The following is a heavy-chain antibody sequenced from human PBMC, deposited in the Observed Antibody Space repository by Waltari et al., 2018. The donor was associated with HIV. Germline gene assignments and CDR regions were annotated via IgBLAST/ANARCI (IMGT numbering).Heavy chain of an antibody. D-gene: IGHD1-26*01. CDR2: ISSSGSTI. J-gene: IGHJ4*02. V-gene: IGHV3-48*03. CDR1: GFTFSPYE. CDR3: ARDGSSYYGLDY. Sequence: EVQVVESGGGLVQPGGSLRLSCAASGFTFSPYEMTWVRQAPGKGLEWVAYISSSGSTIYYADSVKGRFTISRDNAKNSLYRQMNSLRAEDTAVYFCARDGSSYYGLDYWGRGTLVTVSS.